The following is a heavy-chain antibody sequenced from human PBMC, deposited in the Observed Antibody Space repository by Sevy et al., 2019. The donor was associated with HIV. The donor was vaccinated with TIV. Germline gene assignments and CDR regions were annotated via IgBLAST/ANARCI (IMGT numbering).Heavy chain of an antibody. J-gene: IGHJ4*02. CDR3: ARDIGFSGKYYRF. CDR1: GGSISSGYYY. D-gene: IGHD1-26*01. V-gene: IGHV4-31*03. Sequence: SETLSLTCTVSGGSISSGYYYWSWIRQHPGKGLEWIGYIYYSGSTYYNPSLKSRVTISVDTSKNQFSLKLSSVTPADTAVYYCARDIGFSGKYYRFWGQGTLVTVSS. CDR2: IYYSGST.